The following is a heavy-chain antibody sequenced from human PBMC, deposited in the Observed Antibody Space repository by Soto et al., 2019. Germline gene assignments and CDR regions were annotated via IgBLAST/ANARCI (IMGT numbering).Heavy chain of an antibody. D-gene: IGHD2-15*01. J-gene: IGHJ4*02. CDR1: GFSFSDYA. V-gene: IGHV3-30-3*01. CDR2: ISNDGNKK. CDR3: VRYLEGGTPPFDY. Sequence: QVQLVESGGGVVQPGRSLRLSCAASGFSFSDYAMHWVRQAPGKGLEWVAVISNDGNKKYYADSVKGRFTISRDNSKDTLYLQMNGLRPEDTAVFYCVRYLEGGTPPFDYWGQGALVTVSS.